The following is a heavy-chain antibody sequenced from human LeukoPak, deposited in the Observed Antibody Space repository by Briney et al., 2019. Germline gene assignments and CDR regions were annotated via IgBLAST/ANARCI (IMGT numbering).Heavy chain of an antibody. J-gene: IGHJ2*01. CDR2: IYTSGST. V-gene: IGHV4-61*02. D-gene: IGHD3-9*01. CDR3: AREGREYDILTGYDWYFDL. CDR1: GGSISSSSYY. Sequence: SETLSLTCIVPGGSISSSSYYWSWIRQPAGKGLEWIGRIYTSGSTNYNPSLKSRVTMSVDTSKNQFSLKLSSVTAADTAVYYCAREGREYDILTGYDWYFDLWGRGTLVTVSS.